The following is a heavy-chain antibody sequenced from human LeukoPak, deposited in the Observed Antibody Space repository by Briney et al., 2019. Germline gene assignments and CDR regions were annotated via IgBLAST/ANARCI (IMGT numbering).Heavy chain of an antibody. J-gene: IGHJ4*02. CDR2: IIPIFGTA. Sequence: GASVKVSCKASGGTFSSYAISWVRQAPGQGLEWMGGIIPIFGTANYAQKFQGRVTITADESTSTAYMELSSLRSEDTAVYYCATGYCSSTSCFHGYWGQGTLVTVSS. V-gene: IGHV1-69*13. CDR3: ATGYCSSTSCFHGY. CDR1: GGTFSSYA. D-gene: IGHD2-2*01.